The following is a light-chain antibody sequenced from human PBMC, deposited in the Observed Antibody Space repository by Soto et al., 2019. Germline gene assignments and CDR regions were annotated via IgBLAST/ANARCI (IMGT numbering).Light chain of an antibody. CDR1: ESVGDF. Sequence: EIVLTQSPATLSLSPGERATLSCRASESVGDFLAWYQQKPGQAPRLLIYDASKRATAIPARFSGSGSGTDFTLTITSLEPEDFAVYYCLQRSIWRTFGQGTRLEIK. J-gene: IGKJ5*01. CDR2: DAS. CDR3: LQRSIWRT. V-gene: IGKV3-11*01.